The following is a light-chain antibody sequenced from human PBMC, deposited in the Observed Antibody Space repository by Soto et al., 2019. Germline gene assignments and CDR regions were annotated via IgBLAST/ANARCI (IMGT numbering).Light chain of an antibody. CDR2: GAS. V-gene: IGKV3-15*01. CDR3: QQYNNWPWT. CDR1: QSISND. Sequence: EIVMTQSPATLSVSPGERVTLSCRASQSISNDLAWYQQKPGQAPSLLIYGASTRATGIPARFSGSGSGTDFTVTISSLQSEDFAVYYCQQYNNWPWTFGQGTKVEIK. J-gene: IGKJ1*01.